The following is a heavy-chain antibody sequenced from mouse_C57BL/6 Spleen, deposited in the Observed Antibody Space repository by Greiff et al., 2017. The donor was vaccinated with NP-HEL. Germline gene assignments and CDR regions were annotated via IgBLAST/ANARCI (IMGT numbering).Heavy chain of an antibody. CDR1: GYTFTDYE. J-gene: IGHJ2*01. CDR2: IDPETGGT. Sequence: QVQLQQSGAELVRPGASVTLSCKASGYTFTDYEMHWVKQTPVHGLEWIGAIDPETGGTAYTQKFKGKAILTADKSSSTAYMELRSLTSEDSAVYYCTRRGVPGGDYWGQGTTLTVSS. V-gene: IGHV1-15*01. CDR3: TRRGVPGGDY.